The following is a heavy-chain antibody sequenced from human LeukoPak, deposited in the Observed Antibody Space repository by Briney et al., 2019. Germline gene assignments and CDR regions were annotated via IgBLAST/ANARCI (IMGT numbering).Heavy chain of an antibody. CDR3: ARAKANPPQYDYVWGSYRYTYYYYMDV. V-gene: IGHV4-34*01. CDR2: INHSGST. CDR1: GGSFSGYY. Sequence: SETLSLTCAVYGGSFSGYYWSWIRQPPGKGLEWIGEINHSGSTNYNPSLKSRVTISVDTSKNQFSLKLSSVTAADTAVYYCARAKANPPQYDYVWGSYRYTYYYYMDVWGKGTTVTVPS. D-gene: IGHD3-16*02. J-gene: IGHJ6*03.